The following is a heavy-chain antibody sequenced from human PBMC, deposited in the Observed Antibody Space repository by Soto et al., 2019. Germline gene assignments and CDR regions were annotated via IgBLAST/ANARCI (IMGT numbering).Heavy chain of an antibody. V-gene: IGHV3-48*03. CDR1: GFTFSSYE. CDR2: ISSSGSTI. CDR3: ARGPTTHCTSTSCYLSGTDV. D-gene: IGHD2-2*01. J-gene: IGHJ6*02. Sequence: PGGSLRLSCAASGFTFSSYEMNWVRQAPGKGLECVSYISSSGSTIYYADSVKGRFTISRDNAKNSLYLQMNSLRDGDTAVYYCARGPTTHCTSTSCYLSGTDVWGQGTTVTVSS.